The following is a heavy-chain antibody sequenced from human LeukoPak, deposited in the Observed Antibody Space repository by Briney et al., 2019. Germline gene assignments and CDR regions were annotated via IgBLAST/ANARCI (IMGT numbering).Heavy chain of an antibody. J-gene: IGHJ4*02. V-gene: IGHV3-30*02. CDR3: AKGRGLYDILTGY. CDR1: GFTFNNYG. D-gene: IGHD3-9*01. CDR2: IRYDGSNK. Sequence: PGGSLRLSCAASGFTFNNYGMHWVRQAPGKGLEWVAFIRYDGSNKYYADSVKGRFTISRDNSKNTLYLQMNSLRAEDTAVYYCAKGRGLYDILTGYWGQGTLVTVSS.